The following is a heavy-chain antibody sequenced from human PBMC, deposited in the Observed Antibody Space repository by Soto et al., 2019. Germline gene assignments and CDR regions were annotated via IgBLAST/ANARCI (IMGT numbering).Heavy chain of an antibody. CDR1: GGSISSGDYY. J-gene: IGHJ4*02. D-gene: IGHD4-17*01. CDR2: IYYSGST. Sequence: QVQLQESGPGRVKPSQTLSPPCPVSGGSISSGDYYWGWIRQPPGKGLEWIGYIYYSGSTYYNPSLKSRVTISVDTSKNQFSLKLSSVTAADTAVYYCAREGPGEVTTFDYWGQGTLVTVSS. V-gene: IGHV4-30-4*01. CDR3: AREGPGEVTTFDY.